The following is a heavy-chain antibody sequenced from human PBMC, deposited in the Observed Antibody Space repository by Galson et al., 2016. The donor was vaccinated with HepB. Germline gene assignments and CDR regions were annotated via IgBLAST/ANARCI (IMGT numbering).Heavy chain of an antibody. Sequence: SLRLSCAASGFSFSLYDMHWVRQVTGKGLEWVSAIGTAPGDTNYLDSVKGRFTISRENADNSLYLQMNSLRLGDTAVYYCARGKSLWTTPWNYGLDVWGKGTTVTVSS. CDR3: ARGKSLWTTPWNYGLDV. CDR1: GFSFSLYD. V-gene: IGHV3-13*01. CDR2: IGTAPGDT. D-gene: IGHD4-17*01. J-gene: IGHJ6*04.